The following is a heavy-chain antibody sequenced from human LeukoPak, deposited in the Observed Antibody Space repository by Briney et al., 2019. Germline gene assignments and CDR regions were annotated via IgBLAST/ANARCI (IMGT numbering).Heavy chain of an antibody. CDR1: GFTFSSYG. Sequence: GGSLRLSCAASGFTFSSYGMHWVRQAPGKGLEWVAVIWYDGSNKYYADSVRGRFTISRDNSRNTLYLQMNSLRAEDTAVYYCARGSALGYDLYYYGMDVWGQGTTVTVSS. CDR2: IWYDGSNK. CDR3: ARGSALGYDLYYYGMDV. D-gene: IGHD5-12*01. V-gene: IGHV3-33*01. J-gene: IGHJ6*02.